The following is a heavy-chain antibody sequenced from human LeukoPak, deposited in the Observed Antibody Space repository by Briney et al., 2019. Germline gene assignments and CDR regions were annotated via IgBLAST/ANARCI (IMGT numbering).Heavy chain of an antibody. Sequence: GGSLRLSCAASGFTVITNDMTWVRQAPGKGLEWVSVLYSDGNTKYADSVQGRFTISRDNSKNTMYLEMNSLSPDDTAVYYCARGVEPLAANTLAYWGQGTLVTVSS. V-gene: IGHV3-53*01. CDR2: LYSDGNT. CDR1: GFTVITND. CDR3: ARGVEPLAANTLAY. D-gene: IGHD1-14*01. J-gene: IGHJ4*02.